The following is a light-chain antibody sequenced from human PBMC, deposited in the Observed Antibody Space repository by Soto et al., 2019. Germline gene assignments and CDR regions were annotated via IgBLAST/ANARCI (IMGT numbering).Light chain of an antibody. Sequence: QSFLTQPPSASGFAGQSVTISCTGTSSDVGYYDYVSWYQQHPGKAPKLVIYEVTKRPSGVPDRVSASKSGNTASLTVSGLRAEDEADYYCSSYAGSNNFVFGSGTKVTVL. CDR2: EVT. V-gene: IGLV2-8*01. CDR3: SSYAGSNNFV. J-gene: IGLJ1*01. CDR1: SSDVGYYDY.